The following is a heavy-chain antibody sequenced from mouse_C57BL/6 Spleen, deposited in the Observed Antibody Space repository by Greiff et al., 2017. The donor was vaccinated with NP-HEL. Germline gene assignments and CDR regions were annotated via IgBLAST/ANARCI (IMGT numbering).Heavy chain of an antibody. D-gene: IGHD3-2*02. CDR1: GYTFTDYY. Sequence: QVQLQQSGAELVRPGASVKLSCKASGYTFTDYYINWVKQRPGQGLEWIARIYPGSGNTYYNEKFKGKATLTAEKSSSTAYMQLSSLTSEDSAVYFCAHSSGSLKGFDYWGQGTTLTVSS. V-gene: IGHV1-76*01. J-gene: IGHJ2*01. CDR3: AHSSGSLKGFDY. CDR2: IYPGSGNT.